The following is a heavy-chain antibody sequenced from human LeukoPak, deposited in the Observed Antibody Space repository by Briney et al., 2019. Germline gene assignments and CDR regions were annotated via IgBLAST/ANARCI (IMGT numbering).Heavy chain of an antibody. CDR2: IKQDGSEE. Sequence: GGSLRLSCAASGFTFSSYWMSWVRQAPGKGLEWVANIKQDGSEEYYVDSVKGRFTISRDNAKNSLYLQMNSLRAEDTAVYYCARDWMVRGVIASYLDYWGQGTLVTVSS. V-gene: IGHV3-7*01. CDR3: ARDWMVRGVIASYLDY. J-gene: IGHJ4*02. CDR1: GFTFSSYW. D-gene: IGHD3-10*01.